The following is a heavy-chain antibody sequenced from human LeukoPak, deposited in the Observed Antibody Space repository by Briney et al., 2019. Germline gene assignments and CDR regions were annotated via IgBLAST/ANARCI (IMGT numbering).Heavy chain of an antibody. J-gene: IGHJ4*02. CDR3: ARGSSNTGFAY. Sequence: GGSLRLPCVGSEFIFSNYWMSWVRQAPGKGLEWVANIKQDGSETYSVDSVKGRFTISRDNAKNSLYLQMNSLRAEDTAIYYCARGSSNTGFAYWGQGTLVTVSS. CDR2: IKQDGSET. CDR1: EFIFSNYW. D-gene: IGHD1-14*01. V-gene: IGHV3-7*01.